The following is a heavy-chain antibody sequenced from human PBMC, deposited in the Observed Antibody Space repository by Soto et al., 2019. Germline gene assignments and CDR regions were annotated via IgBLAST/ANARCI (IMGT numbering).Heavy chain of an antibody. CDR3: ASFSDYYYDSSGYPKSPYYYGMDV. CDR1: GGTFSNSA. D-gene: IGHD3-22*01. CDR2: VIPIFGTA. J-gene: IGHJ6*02. V-gene: IGHV1-69*13. Sequence: SVKVSCKASGGTFSNSAFSWVRQAPGQGLEWMGGVIPIFGTANYAQKFQGRVTITADESTITAYMELSSLRSEDTAIYYCASFSDYYYDSSGYPKSPYYYGMDVWGQGTTVTVSS.